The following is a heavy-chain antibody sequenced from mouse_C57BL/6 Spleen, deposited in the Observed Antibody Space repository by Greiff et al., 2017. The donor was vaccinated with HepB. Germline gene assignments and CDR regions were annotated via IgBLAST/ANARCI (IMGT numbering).Heavy chain of an antibody. D-gene: IGHD2-2*01. J-gene: IGHJ4*01. CDR1: GFTFSDYY. Sequence: EVKLVESGGGLVQPGGSLKLSCAASGFTFSDYYMYWVRQTPEKRLEWVAYISNGGGSTYYPDTVKGRFTISRDNAKNTLYLQMSRLKSEDTAMYYCASTYGYDGRPYAMDYWGQGTSVTVSS. CDR2: ISNGGGST. CDR3: ASTYGYDGRPYAMDY. V-gene: IGHV5-12*01.